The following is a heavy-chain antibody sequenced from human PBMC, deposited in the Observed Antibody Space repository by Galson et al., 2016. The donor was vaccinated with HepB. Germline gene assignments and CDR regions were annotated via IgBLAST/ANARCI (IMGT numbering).Heavy chain of an antibody. CDR1: GFSFSNSG. Sequence: SLRLSCAASGFSFSNSGMSWVRQAPGRGLEWVSGITRSGHATHYADFVKGRFTISRDNSKNTLYLYMNNLTAGDTAIYYCGKHGGFDYWGQGALVTVSS. D-gene: IGHD3-16*01. V-gene: IGHV3-23*01. J-gene: IGHJ4*02. CDR3: GKHGGFDY. CDR2: ITRSGHAT.